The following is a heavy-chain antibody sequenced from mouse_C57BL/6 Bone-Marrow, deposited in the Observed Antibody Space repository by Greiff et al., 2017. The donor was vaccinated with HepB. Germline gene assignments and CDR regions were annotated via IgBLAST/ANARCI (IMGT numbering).Heavy chain of an antibody. D-gene: IGHD2-1*01. Sequence: LVESGAELARPGASVKMSCKASGYTFTSYTMHWVKQRPGQGLEWIGYINPSSGYTKYYQKFKDKATLTADKSSSTAYMQLSSLTSEDSAVYYCARWAYGNPFDYWGQGTTLTVSS. V-gene: IGHV1-4*01. CDR2: INPSSGYT. J-gene: IGHJ2*01. CDR1: GYTFTSYT. CDR3: ARWAYGNPFDY.